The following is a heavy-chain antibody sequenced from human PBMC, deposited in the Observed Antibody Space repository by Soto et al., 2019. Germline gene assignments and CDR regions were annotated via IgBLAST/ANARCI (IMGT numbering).Heavy chain of an antibody. J-gene: IGHJ6*02. D-gene: IGHD3-9*01. CDR2: IYYSGST. CDR1: GGSIMTGGYY. V-gene: IGHV4-31*02. Sequence: SFAGTVWGGSIMTGGYYWSRIRQQAGGGRECIGYIYYSGSTYYNPSLKSRVTISVDPSKNQFSLKLSSVTAADTAVYYCARDPGSYDILTGDRHYGMDVWGQGTTVT. CDR3: ARDPGSYDILTGDRHYGMDV.